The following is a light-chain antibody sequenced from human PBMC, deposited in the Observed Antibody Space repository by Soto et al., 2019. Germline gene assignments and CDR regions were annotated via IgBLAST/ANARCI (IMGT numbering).Light chain of an antibody. CDR2: GNI. J-gene: IGLJ1*01. CDR1: NSNIGAGYD. V-gene: IGLV1-40*01. Sequence: QSVLTQPPSVSGAPGQRVTISCTGSNSNIGAGYDVHWYQLLPGTAPKLLIYGNINRPSGVPDRFSGSKSGTSASLAITGLQAEDEADYYCQSSDSSLSGYVFGTGTKVTVL. CDR3: QSSDSSLSGYV.